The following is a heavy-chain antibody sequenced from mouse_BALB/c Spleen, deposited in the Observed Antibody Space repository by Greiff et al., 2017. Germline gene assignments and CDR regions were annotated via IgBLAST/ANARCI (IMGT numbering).Heavy chain of an antibody. CDR3: ARDPLRYQRDYYAMDY. V-gene: IGHV5-4*02. CDR1: GFTFSDYY. Sequence: EVQLVESGGGLVKPGGSLKLSCAASGFTFSDYYMYWVRQTPEKRLEWVATISDGGSYTYYPDSVKGRFTISRDNAKNNLYLQMRGLKSEDTAMYYCARDPLRYQRDYYAMDYWGQGTSVTVSS. J-gene: IGHJ4*01. D-gene: IGHD1-1*01. CDR2: ISDGGSYT.